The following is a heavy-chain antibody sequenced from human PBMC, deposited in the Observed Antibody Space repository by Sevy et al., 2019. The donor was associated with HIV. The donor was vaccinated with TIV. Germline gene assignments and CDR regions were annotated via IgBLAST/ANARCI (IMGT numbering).Heavy chain of an antibody. Sequence: GGSLRLSCAASGFTFSRYSMHWVRQAPGKGLEWVATISFDASNKHYADSVKGRFTISRDNFQNSLFLQMNILRPEDTAVYYCALERLSSDVAEYFQNWGQGTLVTVSS. J-gene: IGHJ1*01. CDR2: ISFDASNK. CDR1: GFTFSRYS. CDR3: ALERLSSDVAEYFQN. D-gene: IGHD1-1*01. V-gene: IGHV3-30*04.